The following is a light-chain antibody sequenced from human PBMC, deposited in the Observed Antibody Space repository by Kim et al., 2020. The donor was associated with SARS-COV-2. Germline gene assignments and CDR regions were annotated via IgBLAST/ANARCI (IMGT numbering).Light chain of an antibody. V-gene: IGLV2-14*01. CDR3: SSYTSTSTLV. J-gene: IGLJ1*01. Sequence: QSALTQPASVSGSPGQSITISCTGTTSDFGGYNYVSWYQQHPGKAPKVIIYEVNDRPPGVSNRFSGYKSGNTASLTISGLQAEDEADYYCSSYTSTSTLVFGTGTKVTVL. CDR1: TSDFGGYNY. CDR2: EVN.